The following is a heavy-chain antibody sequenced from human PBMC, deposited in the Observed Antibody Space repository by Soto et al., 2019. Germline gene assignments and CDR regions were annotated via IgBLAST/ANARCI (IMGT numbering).Heavy chain of an antibody. Sequence: SETLSLTCTVSGGSISSGGYCWSWIRQHPGKGLEWIGYIYYSGSTYYNPSLKSRVTISVDTSKNQFSLKLSSVTAADTAVYYCARVCGGDCHYGMDVWGQGTTVT. D-gene: IGHD2-21*02. CDR1: GGSISSGGYC. V-gene: IGHV4-31*03. CDR2: IYYSGST. J-gene: IGHJ6*02. CDR3: ARVCGGDCHYGMDV.